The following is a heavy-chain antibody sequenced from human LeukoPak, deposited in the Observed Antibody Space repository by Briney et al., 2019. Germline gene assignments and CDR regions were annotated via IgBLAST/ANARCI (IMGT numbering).Heavy chain of an antibody. Sequence: PGGPLRLSCAASGFTFSTNAMSWVRQAPGKGLEWVSSISADGAGRYYADSVKGRFIISRDNSRNTLYMQMISLRAEDTAVYYCARIITAAGSDYWGQGTLVTVSS. V-gene: IGHV3-23*01. CDR3: ARIITAAGSDY. CDR1: GFTFSTNA. CDR2: ISADGAGR. D-gene: IGHD2-15*01. J-gene: IGHJ4*02.